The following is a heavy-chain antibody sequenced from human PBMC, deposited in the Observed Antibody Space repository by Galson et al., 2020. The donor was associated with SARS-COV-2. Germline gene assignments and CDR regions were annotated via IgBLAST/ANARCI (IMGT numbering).Heavy chain of an antibody. CDR2: INHSGST. D-gene: IGHD6-13*01. CDR3: ARGRYSSSWYPNRYNWFDP. J-gene: IGHJ5*02. CDR1: GGSFSGYY. Sequence: SETLSLTCAVYGGSFSGYYWSWIRQPPGKGLEWIGEINHSGSTNYNPSLKSRVTISVDTSKNQFSLKLSSVTAADTAVYYCARGRYSSSWYPNRYNWFDPWGQGTLVTVSS. V-gene: IGHV4-34*01.